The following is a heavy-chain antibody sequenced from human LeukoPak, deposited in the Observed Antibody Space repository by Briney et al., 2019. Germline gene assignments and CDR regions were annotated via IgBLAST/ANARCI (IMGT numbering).Heavy chain of an antibody. CDR1: GGSISSYY. D-gene: IGHD2-15*01. CDR2: IYYSGST. J-gene: IGHJ3*02. V-gene: IGHV4-59*01. Sequence: KPSETLSLTCTVSGGSISSYYWSWIRQPPGKGLEWIGYIYYSGSTNYNPSLKSRVTISVDTSKNQFSLKLSSVTAADTAVRYCASSSYCSGGSCYSENAFDIWGQGTMVTVSS. CDR3: ASSSYCSGGSCYSENAFDI.